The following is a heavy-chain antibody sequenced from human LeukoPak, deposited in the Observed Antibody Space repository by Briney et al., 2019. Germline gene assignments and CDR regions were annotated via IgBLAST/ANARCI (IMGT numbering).Heavy chain of an antibody. CDR3: ARESKGRSKIDY. CDR1: GFTFSSYW. CDR2: IKQDGSEK. Sequence: GGSLRLSCAASGFTFSSYWMSWDRQAPGKGLEWVANIKQDGSEKYYVDSVKGRFTISRDNANNSLSLQMNSLRAEDTAVYYCARESKGRSKIDYWGQGTLVTVSS. J-gene: IGHJ4*02. V-gene: IGHV3-7*01. D-gene: IGHD4-17*01.